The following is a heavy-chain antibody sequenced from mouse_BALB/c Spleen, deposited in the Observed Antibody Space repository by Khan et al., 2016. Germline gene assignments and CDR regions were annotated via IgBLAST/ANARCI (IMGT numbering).Heavy chain of an antibody. V-gene: IGHV14-4*02. Sequence: VQLQQSGAELVKSGASVKLSCTASGCNIKDYYMHWVKQRPEQGLEWIGWLDPENGDSEYDPKFQGKATMTADTSSNTAYLKPSSLTSEEPAVCYCNGGITTGGVDDGGQETAVTVSA. CDR3: NGGITTGGVDD. D-gene: IGHD2-4*01. CDR1: GCNIKDYY. J-gene: IGHJ3*01. CDR2: LDPENGDS.